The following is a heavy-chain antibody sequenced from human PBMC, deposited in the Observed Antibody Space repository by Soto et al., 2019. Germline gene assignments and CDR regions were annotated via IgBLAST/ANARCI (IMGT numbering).Heavy chain of an antibody. Sequence: SETLSLTCTVSGGTIATGNYYWGWIRQPPGKGLEWIGSIYYSGKTYYNPSLKSRVTISVDTSKNQFSLKLNSVTAADTSVYYCARRTDCTTTRCYFGWFDPWGQGTLVTVSS. CDR3: ARRTDCTTTRCYFGWFDP. J-gene: IGHJ5*02. CDR1: GGTIATGNYY. CDR2: IYYSGKT. D-gene: IGHD2-2*01. V-gene: IGHV4-39*01.